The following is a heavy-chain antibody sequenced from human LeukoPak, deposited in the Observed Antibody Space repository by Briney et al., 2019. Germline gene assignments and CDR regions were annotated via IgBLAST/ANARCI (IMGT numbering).Heavy chain of an antibody. CDR1: DVAFSGYY. CDR3: AREGRGGHNFDD. Sequence: PSETLSLTCAVSDVAFSGYYWNWIRQPPGRGLEWIGEINYSGSTQYHPSLKSRVSMSVDKSKKQVSLKLSSVTVADTSVYYCAREGRGGHNFDDWGQGTLAIVAS. D-gene: IGHD2-15*01. CDR2: INYSGST. J-gene: IGHJ4*02. V-gene: IGHV4-34*01.